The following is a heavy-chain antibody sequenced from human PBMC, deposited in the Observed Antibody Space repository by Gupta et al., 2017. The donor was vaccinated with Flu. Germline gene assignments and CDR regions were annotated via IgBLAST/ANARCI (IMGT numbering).Heavy chain of an antibody. CDR2: ISYNSDRI. CDR1: GFTFDDYA. CDR3: AKELQRYSGTLYSYYFDY. V-gene: IGHV3-9*01. D-gene: IGHD1-26*01. Sequence: EVQLVESGGGLVQPGRSLRLSCAASGFTFDDYAMHWVRQSPGKGLEWVSGISYNSDRIGYADSVKGRFTISRDNAKNSLYLQLNSLRAEDTALYYCAKELQRYSGTLYSYYFDYWGQGALVTVSS. J-gene: IGHJ4*02.